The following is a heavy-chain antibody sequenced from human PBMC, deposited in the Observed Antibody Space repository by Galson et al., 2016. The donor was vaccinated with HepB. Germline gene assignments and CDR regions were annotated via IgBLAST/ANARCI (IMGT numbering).Heavy chain of an antibody. CDR3: ASLRLAELSFYY. D-gene: IGHD3-16*02. CDR1: GGSINSGGYY. V-gene: IGHV4-39*02. Sequence: SETLSLTCTVSGGSINSGGYYWGWIRQPPGKGLEWIGTFFLGGTTYQNPSLNSRLTMSVDTSKNHFSLRLTSVTAADTAVYYCASLRLAELSFYYWGQGTLVTVSS. J-gene: IGHJ4*02. CDR2: FFLGGTT.